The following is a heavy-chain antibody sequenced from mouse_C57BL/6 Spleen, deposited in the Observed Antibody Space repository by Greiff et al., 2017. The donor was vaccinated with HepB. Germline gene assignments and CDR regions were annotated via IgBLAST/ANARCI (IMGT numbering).Heavy chain of an antibody. CDR3: ASHYDYDEGYAMDY. Sequence: EVKLMESGGGLVKPGGSLKLSCAASGFTFSDYGMHWVRQAPEKGLEWVAYISSGSSTIYYADTVKGRFTISRDNAKNTLFLQMTSLRSEDTAMYYCASHYDYDEGYAMDYWGQGTSVTVSS. J-gene: IGHJ4*01. CDR2: ISSGSSTI. V-gene: IGHV5-17*01. D-gene: IGHD2-4*01. CDR1: GFTFSDYG.